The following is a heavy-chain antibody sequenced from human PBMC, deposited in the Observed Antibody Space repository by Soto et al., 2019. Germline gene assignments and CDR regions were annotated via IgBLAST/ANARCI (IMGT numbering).Heavy chain of an antibody. V-gene: IGHV1-2*02. CDR1: GYTLAGHY. Sequence: QAQLVQSGAEVKKPGASVKVSCKASGYTLAGHYMHWVRQAPGQGLEWMGWINPKSGDRNYAQKFRGRVSMTRDTSISTAYLELSRLTFDDTAVYFCARALGSIMVVTSNHDALYIWGQGTMVTVSS. CDR3: ARALGSIMVVTSNHDALYI. J-gene: IGHJ3*02. CDR2: INPKSGDR. D-gene: IGHD2-21*02.